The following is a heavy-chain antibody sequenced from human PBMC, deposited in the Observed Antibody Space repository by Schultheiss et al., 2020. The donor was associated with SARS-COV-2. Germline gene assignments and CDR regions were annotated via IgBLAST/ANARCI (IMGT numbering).Heavy chain of an antibody. V-gene: IGHV4-39*07. CDR3: ARDLSYSSGHDRDY. CDR1: GGSLSRSTYY. Sequence: SETLSLTCTVSGGSLSRSTYYWGWIRQSPGKGLEWIGEINHSGSTKDNPSLKSRVIISVDTSKNQFSLKLSSVTAADTAIYYCARDLSYSSGHDRDYWGQGTLVTVSS. CDR2: INHSGST. D-gene: IGHD6-19*01. J-gene: IGHJ4*02.